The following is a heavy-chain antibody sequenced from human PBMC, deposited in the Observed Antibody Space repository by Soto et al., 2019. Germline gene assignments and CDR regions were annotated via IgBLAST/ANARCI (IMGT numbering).Heavy chain of an antibody. J-gene: IGHJ4*02. Sequence: ASVKVSCKASGYTFTSYYMHWVRQAPGQGLEWMGIISPNNGNTSYAQKLQGRVTMTTDTSTSTAYMELSSLRSDDTAVYYCPRGHYYGSGSCPDDYWGQGTLVTVSS. CDR1: GYTFTSYY. CDR3: PRGHYYGSGSCPDDY. D-gene: IGHD3-10*01. V-gene: IGHV1-18*04. CDR2: ISPNNGNT.